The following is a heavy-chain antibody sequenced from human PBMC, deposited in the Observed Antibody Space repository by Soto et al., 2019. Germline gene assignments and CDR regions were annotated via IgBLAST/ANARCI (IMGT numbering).Heavy chain of an antibody. Sequence: SGTTLVNTPETLTLTFTVAGWSLSTGTLGVSWIRQPPGKALEWLAHIFSSDDKSYSTSLRSRLTISKDTSRSQVVLTMTNLDPMDSATYYCALIKDCSRTDCYLASFDPWGQGTRVNVSS. D-gene: IGHD2-2*01. CDR1: GWSLSTGTLG. J-gene: IGHJ5*02. CDR2: IFSSDDK. CDR3: ALIKDCSRTDCYLASFDP. V-gene: IGHV2-26*01.